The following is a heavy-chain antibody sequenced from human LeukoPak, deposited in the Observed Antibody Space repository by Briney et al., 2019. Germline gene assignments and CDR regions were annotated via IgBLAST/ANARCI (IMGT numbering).Heavy chain of an antibody. J-gene: IGHJ4*02. D-gene: IGHD3-22*01. CDR2: INPSGGST. V-gene: IGHV1-46*01. CDR3: ARDLRWEDYYDSSGYWYYFDY. Sequence: GASVKVSCKASGYTFTSYYMHWVRQAPGQGLEWMGIINPSGGSTSYAQKFQGRVTMTRDMSTSTVYMELSSLRSDDTAVYYCARDLRWEDYYDSSGYWYYFDYWGQGTLVTVSS. CDR1: GYTFTSYY.